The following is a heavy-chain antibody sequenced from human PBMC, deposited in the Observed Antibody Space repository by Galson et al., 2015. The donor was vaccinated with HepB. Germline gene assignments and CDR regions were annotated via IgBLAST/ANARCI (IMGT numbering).Heavy chain of an antibody. D-gene: IGHD4-17*01. CDR2: IDWDDDK. Sequence: PALVKPTQTLTLTCTFSGFSLSTSGMRVSWIRQPPGKALEWLARIDWDDDKFYSTSLKTRLTISKDTSKNQVVLTMTNMDPVDTATYYCARTTVTRPDAFDIWGQGTMVTVSS. V-gene: IGHV2-70*04. J-gene: IGHJ3*02. CDR1: GFSLSTSGMR. CDR3: ARTTVTRPDAFDI.